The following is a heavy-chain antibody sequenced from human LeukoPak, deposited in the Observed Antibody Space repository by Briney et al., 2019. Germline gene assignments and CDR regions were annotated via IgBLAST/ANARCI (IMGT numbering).Heavy chain of an antibody. CDR1: GGFIRDSGYY. V-gene: IGHV4-39*01. J-gene: IGHJ4*02. D-gene: IGHD4-17*01. Sequence: PSETLSLTCTVSGGFIRDSGYYWGWIRQPPGKGLEWIGTVFYSGRTYYNSSLQSRVTISVDTSKNQFSLRLSSVTPADTAIYYCARLSNDYGDYEGHYWGQGTLVTVSP. CDR3: ARLSNDYGDYEGHY. CDR2: VFYSGRT.